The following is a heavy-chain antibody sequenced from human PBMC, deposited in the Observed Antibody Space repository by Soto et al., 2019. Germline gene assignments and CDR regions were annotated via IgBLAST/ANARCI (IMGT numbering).Heavy chain of an antibody. J-gene: IGHJ4*02. D-gene: IGHD5-18*01. CDR1: GGSFSGYY. Sequence: PSETLSLTCAVYGGSFSGYYWSWIRQPPGKGLEWIGEINHSGSTNYNPSLKSRVTISVDTSKNQFSLKLSSVTAADTAVYYCARGKGYSYANTLFDYWGQGTLVTVSS. CDR3: ARGKGYSYANTLFDY. CDR2: INHSGST. V-gene: IGHV4-34*01.